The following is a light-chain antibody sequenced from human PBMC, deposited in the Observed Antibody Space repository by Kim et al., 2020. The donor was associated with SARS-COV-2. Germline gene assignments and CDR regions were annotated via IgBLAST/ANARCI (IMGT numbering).Light chain of an antibody. V-gene: IGKV3-15*01. CDR2: GAS. J-gene: IGKJ4*02. CDR3: QQNNNWLT. Sequence: EILMTQSPATLSVSPGERATLSCRASQSVSINVAWYQQKPDQPPRLLICGASNRTTGTPARFSGSGSGTEFTLTSSSLQYEDFADYYCQQNNNWLTFGGGTKVDIK. CDR1: QSVSIN.